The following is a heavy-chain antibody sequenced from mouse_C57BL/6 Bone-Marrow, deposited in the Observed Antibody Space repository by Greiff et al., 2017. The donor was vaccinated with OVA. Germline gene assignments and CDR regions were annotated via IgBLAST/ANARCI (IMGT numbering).Heavy chain of an antibody. Sequence: EVKLMESGPGLVKPSQSLSLTCSVTGYSITSGYYWNWIRQFPGNKLEWMGYISYDGSNNYNPSLKNRISITRDTSKNQFFLKLNSVTTEDTATYYCARGAQLRLRAWFAYWGQGTLVTVSA. J-gene: IGHJ3*01. CDR3: ARGAQLRLRAWFAY. CDR1: GYSITSGYY. D-gene: IGHD3-2*02. V-gene: IGHV3-6*01. CDR2: ISYDGSN.